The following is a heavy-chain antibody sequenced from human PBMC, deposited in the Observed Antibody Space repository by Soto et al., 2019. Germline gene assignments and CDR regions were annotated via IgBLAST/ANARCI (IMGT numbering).Heavy chain of an antibody. V-gene: IGHV1-18*01. D-gene: IGHD3-9*01. Sequence: ASVKVSCKASGYTFTSYGISWVRQAPGQGLEWMGWISAYNGNTNYAQKLQGRVTMTTDTSTSTAYMELRSLRSDDTAVYYCVSGTSFYDVLTGYYVDRWFDPWGQGTLVTVSS. J-gene: IGHJ5*02. CDR2: ISAYNGNT. CDR3: VSGTSFYDVLTGYYVDRWFDP. CDR1: GYTFTSYG.